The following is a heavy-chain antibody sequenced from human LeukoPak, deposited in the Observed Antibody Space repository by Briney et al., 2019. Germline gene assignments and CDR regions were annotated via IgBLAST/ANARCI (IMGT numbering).Heavy chain of an antibody. Sequence: PAGGSLRLSCAASRFIFSSYAMIGVRQSPGEGLEWVSGISCSGGSTFYADCVKGRFTISRHNSKNTLYLHMNSLRLGDSVVFFCTRRAYDRRAEGPSDYWGPGNLVTVSS. D-gene: IGHD3-22*01. CDR1: RFIFSSYA. CDR2: ISCSGGST. CDR3: TRRAYDRRAEGPSDY. J-gene: IGHJ4*02. V-gene: IGHV3-23*01.